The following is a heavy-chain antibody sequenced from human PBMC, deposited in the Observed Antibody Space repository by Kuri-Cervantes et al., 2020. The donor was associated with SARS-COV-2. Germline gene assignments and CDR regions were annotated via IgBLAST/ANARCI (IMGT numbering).Heavy chain of an antibody. CDR2: IYSSGNT. D-gene: IGHD3-3*01. V-gene: IGHV4-30-4*08. CDR1: GASISSGDYY. CDR3: AREVLGLRFTMFGMVDQGKVYYNGMVV. Sequence: LRLSCTVSGASISSGDYYWTWIRQPPGKGLEWIGYIYSSGNTHYNPSLKSRVTISVDASKNQFSLKLSSVTAADTAVYFCAREVLGLRFTMFGMVDQGKVYYNGMVVWGQGTTVTVSS. J-gene: IGHJ6*02.